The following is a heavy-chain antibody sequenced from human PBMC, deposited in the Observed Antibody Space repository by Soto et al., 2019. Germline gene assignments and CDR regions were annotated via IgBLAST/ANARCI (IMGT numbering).Heavy chain of an antibody. J-gene: IGHJ4*02. Sequence: QVQLVESGGGVVQPGRSLRLSCAVSGFTFSTYGMHWVRQAPGKGLEWVAVIWYDGSNKYYADSVKGRFTITRDNSKNTLYLKMNSLRAEDTAVYYCARDNRRYFDYWGQGTLVTVSS. V-gene: IGHV3-33*01. CDR1: GFTFSTYG. CDR2: IWYDGSNK. CDR3: ARDNRRYFDY.